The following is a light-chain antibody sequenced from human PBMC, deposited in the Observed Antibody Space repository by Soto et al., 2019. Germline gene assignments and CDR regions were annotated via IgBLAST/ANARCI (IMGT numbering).Light chain of an antibody. V-gene: IGKV1-39*01. Sequence: DIPMTQSPSSLSASVGDRVTITCRASQSISSYLNWYQQKPGKAPKLLSYAASSLQCGVSSRFSGSGSGTDFNLTISSLHPEDFATYYCQQSYWTPITFGGGTKVEVK. CDR1: QSISSY. CDR2: AAS. CDR3: QQSYWTPIT. J-gene: IGKJ4*01.